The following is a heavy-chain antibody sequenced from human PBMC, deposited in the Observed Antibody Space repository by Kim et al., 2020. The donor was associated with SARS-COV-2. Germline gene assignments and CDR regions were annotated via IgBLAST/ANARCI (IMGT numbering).Heavy chain of an antibody. J-gene: IGHJ1*01. D-gene: IGHD1-26*01. CDR2: IYSGGST. CDR3: GTNPSVGF. CDR1: GFTVGYNY. Sequence: GGSLRLSCAASGFTVGYNYMTWVRQAPGKGLEWVARIYSGGSTNFADSVKGRFSLSRDNSMNTLYLQINNLRTDDTAVYFCGTNPSVGFWGQGTLVTVSS. V-gene: IGHV3-53*01.